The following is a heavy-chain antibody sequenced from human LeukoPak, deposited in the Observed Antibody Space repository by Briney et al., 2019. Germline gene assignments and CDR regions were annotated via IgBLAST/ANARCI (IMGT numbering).Heavy chain of an antibody. CDR1: GYSFTIFD. D-gene: IGHD3-3*01. CDR2: IIPMLAIP. Sequence: EASVKVSCKTSGYSFTIFDINWVRQAPGQGLEWMGRIIPMLAIPNYAQKFQGRVTITADKSTTTAYMELSSLRSEDTAVYYCARGWGDYNFWSGSYKDWGQGTLVTVSS. V-gene: IGHV1-69*04. CDR3: ARGWGDYNFWSGSYKD. J-gene: IGHJ4*02.